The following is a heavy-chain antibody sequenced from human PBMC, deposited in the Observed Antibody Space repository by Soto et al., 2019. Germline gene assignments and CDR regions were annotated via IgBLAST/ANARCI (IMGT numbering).Heavy chain of an antibody. CDR3: ARNKRGKVRAAAGPNYYYYYMDV. V-gene: IGHV4-34*01. CDR2: INHSGST. CDR1: GGSFSGYY. D-gene: IGHD6-13*01. J-gene: IGHJ6*03. Sequence: SETLSLTCAVYGGSFSGYYWSWIRQPPGKGLEWIGEINHSGSTNYNPSLKSRVTISVDTSKNQFSLKLSSVTAAETAVYYCARNKRGKVRAAAGPNYYYYYMDVWGKGTTVTVSS.